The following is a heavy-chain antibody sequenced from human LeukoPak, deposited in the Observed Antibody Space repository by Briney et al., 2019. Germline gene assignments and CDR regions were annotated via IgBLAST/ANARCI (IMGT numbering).Heavy chain of an antibody. CDR1: GGTFGSYA. J-gene: IGHJ5*02. Sequence: SVKVSCKASGGTFGSYAISWVRQAPGQGLEWMGGIIPIFGTANYAQKFQGRVTITADESTSTAYMELSSLRSEDTAVYYCARERVLVGATGWNNWFDPWGQGTLVTVSS. D-gene: IGHD1-26*01. CDR3: ARERVLVGATGWNNWFDP. CDR2: IIPIFGTA. V-gene: IGHV1-69*01.